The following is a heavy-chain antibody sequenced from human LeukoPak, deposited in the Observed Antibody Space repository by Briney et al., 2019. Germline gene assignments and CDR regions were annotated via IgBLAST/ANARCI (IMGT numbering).Heavy chain of an antibody. Sequence: SETLSLTCTVSGGSISSYYWSWIRQPPGTGLEWIGYIYYSVSTNYNPSLKSRVTISVDTSKNQFSLKLSSVTAADTAVYYEARFARGPGGTYYFDYWGQGALVTVSS. J-gene: IGHJ4*02. D-gene: IGHD1-26*01. CDR1: GGSISSYY. CDR2: IYYSVST. CDR3: ARFARGPGGTYYFDY. V-gene: IGHV4-59*01.